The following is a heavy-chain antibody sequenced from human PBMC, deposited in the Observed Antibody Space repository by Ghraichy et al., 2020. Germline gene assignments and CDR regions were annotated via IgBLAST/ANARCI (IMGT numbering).Heavy chain of an antibody. J-gene: IGHJ6*02. CDR1: GFTLSSYG. CDR3: AKDVFKGRLGELSLYGMDV. CDR2: MRYDGSNR. Sequence: GGSLRLSCAASGFTLSSYGMHWVRQAPGKGLEWVAFMRYDGSNRYYADSVKGRFTISRDNSKNTLYLQMNSLRAEDTAIYYCAKDVFKGRLGELSLYGMDVWGQGTTVTVSS. V-gene: IGHV3-30*02. D-gene: IGHD3-16*02.